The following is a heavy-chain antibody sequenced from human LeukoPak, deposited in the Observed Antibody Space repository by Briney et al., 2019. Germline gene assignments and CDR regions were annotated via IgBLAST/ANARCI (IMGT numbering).Heavy chain of an antibody. V-gene: IGHV3-23*01. J-gene: IGHJ4*02. D-gene: IGHD3-22*01. CDR1: GFTFSSYA. Sequence: PGGSLRLSCAASGFTFSSYAMSWVRQAPGKGLEWVSAISGSGGSTYYADSVKGRFTISRDNSKNTLYLQMNSLRAEDTAVYYCAKDRQGVKYYYDSSGYSYYFDYWGQGTLVTVSS. CDR2: ISGSGGST. CDR3: AKDRQGVKYYYDSSGYSYYFDY.